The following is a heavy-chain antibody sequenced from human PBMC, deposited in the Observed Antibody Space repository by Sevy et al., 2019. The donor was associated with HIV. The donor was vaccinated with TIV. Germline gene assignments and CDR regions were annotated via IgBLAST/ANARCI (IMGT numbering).Heavy chain of an antibody. V-gene: IGHV3-30-3*01. CDR2: ISYDGSNK. D-gene: IGHD3-22*01. CDR1: GFTFSSYA. J-gene: IGHJ4*02. CDR3: ARVPIPYDSSGYYCDY. Sequence: GGSLRLSCAASGFTFSSYAMHWVRQAPGKGLEWVAVISYDGSNKYYADSVKGRFTISRDNSKNTLYLQMNSLRAEDTAVYYCARVPIPYDSSGYYCDYWGQGTLVTVSS.